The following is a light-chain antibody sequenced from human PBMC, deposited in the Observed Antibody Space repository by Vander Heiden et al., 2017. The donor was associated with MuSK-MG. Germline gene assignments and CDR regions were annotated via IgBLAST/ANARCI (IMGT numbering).Light chain of an antibody. CDR2: TAS. CDR3: QQRVSSPIT. J-gene: IGKJ4*01. CDR1: QSISSY. Sequence: DIQMTQSPSSLSASVGDRVTLTCRASQSISSYLNWYQQKPGKAPKLLIYTASSLQSGVPSRFSGNGSGTDFTLTISRLQPEEFASYYCQQRVSSPITFGGGTKVXIK. V-gene: IGKV1-39*01.